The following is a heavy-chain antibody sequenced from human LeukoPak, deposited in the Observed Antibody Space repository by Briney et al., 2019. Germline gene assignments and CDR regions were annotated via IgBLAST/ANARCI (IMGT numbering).Heavy chain of an antibody. CDR2: SIPILGIA. J-gene: IGHJ4*02. D-gene: IGHD2-15*01. CDR3: AREPLHTRYCSGGSCYNGGDY. V-gene: IGHV1-69*04. CDR1: GRRFISYA. Sequence: PVKLSCKASGRRFISYAISWVRQAPGQGLEWMGRSIPILGIANYAQKFQGRVTMTRDTSTSTVYMELSSLRSEDTAVYYCAREPLHTRYCSGGSCYNGGDYWGQGTLVTVSS.